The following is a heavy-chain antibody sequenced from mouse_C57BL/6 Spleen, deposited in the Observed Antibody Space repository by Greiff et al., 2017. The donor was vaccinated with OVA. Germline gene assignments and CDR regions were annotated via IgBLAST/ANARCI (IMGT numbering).Heavy chain of an antibody. CDR3: ARDGITTVVASDYAMDY. J-gene: IGHJ4*01. CDR2: ISYDGSN. CDR1: GYSITSGYY. Sequence: EVQLQESGPGLVKPSQSLSLTCSVTGYSITSGYYWNCIRHLPGNKLEWLGSISYDGSNNYNPSLKNRISITRDTSKNQFFLKLNTVTTEDTATYYCARDGITTVVASDYAMDYWGQGTSVTVSS. D-gene: IGHD1-1*01. V-gene: IGHV3-6*01.